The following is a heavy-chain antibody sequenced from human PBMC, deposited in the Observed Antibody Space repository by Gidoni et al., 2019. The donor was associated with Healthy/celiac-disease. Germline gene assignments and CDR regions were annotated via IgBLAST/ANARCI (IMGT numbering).Heavy chain of an antibody. CDR2: IKIKTDGGKT. D-gene: IGHD2-2*01. CDR1: GFTFSNAW. V-gene: IGHV3-15*01. Sequence: EVQLVESGGGLVKPGGSLRLSCAASGFTFSNAWMSWVRQAPGKGLEWVGRIKIKTDGGKTDYAAPVKGRFTISRDDSKNTLYLQMNSLKTEDTAVYYCTTGEIVVVPGNYGMDVWGQGTTVTVSS. CDR3: TTGEIVVVPGNYGMDV. J-gene: IGHJ6*02.